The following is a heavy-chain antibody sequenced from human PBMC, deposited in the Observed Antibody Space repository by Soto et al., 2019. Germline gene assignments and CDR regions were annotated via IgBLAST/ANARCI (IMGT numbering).Heavy chain of an antibody. CDR1: GGSVSSTNW. CDR3: ARDRAVSARGSFDY. V-gene: IGHV4-4*02. Sequence: QVQLQESGPGLVEPSGTLSLTCAVSGGSVSSTNWWSWVRQPPGKGLEWIGEIYHSGCTYYNPSLKSRVTISVDKSKNQFSLRLSSVTAADTAVYFCARDRAVSARGSFDYWGQGTLVTVSS. J-gene: IGHJ4*02. D-gene: IGHD6-19*01. CDR2: IYHSGCT.